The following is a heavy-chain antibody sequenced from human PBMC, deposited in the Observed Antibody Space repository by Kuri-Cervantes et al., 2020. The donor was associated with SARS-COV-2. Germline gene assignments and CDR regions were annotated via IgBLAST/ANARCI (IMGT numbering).Heavy chain of an antibody. Sequence: GGSLRLSCAASGLTFSSYWMSWVRQAPGKGLEWVSAISGSGGSTYYADSVKGRFTISRDNSKNTLYLQMNSLRAEDTAVYYCAKDRAEGYCSGGSCYPAGLFDPWGQGTLVTVSS. CDR1: GLTFSSYW. V-gene: IGHV3-23*01. J-gene: IGHJ5*02. CDR3: AKDRAEGYCSGGSCYPAGLFDP. D-gene: IGHD2-15*01. CDR2: ISGSGGST.